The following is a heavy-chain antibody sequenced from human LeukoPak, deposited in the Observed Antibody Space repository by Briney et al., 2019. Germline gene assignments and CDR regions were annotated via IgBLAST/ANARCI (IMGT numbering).Heavy chain of an antibody. D-gene: IGHD3-10*01. CDR1: GGSISSYY. V-gene: IGHV4-59*01. Sequence: SETLSLTCTVSGGSISSYYWSWIRQPAGKGLEWIGYMYYSGSTNYNPSLKSRVTISLDTSKNQFSLKLSSVTAADTAVYYCARGRFGELFPFDYWGQGTLVTVSS. CDR2: MYYSGST. CDR3: ARGRFGELFPFDY. J-gene: IGHJ4*02.